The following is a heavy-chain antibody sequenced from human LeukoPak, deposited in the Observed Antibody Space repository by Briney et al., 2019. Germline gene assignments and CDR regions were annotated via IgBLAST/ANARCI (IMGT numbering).Heavy chain of an antibody. CDR2: MDTSGST. J-gene: IGHJ4*02. D-gene: IGHD6-19*01. V-gene: IGHV4-61*02. CDR3: ASQSSGWYREDY. CDR1: GGSINSGVPY. Sequence: SETLSLTCTVSGGSINSGVPYWNWIRQPAGKGLEWIGRMDTSGSTTYNPSLKSRVSISLDMSMNQFSLKLTSVTAADTAVYYCASQSSGWYREDYWGQGTLVTVSS.